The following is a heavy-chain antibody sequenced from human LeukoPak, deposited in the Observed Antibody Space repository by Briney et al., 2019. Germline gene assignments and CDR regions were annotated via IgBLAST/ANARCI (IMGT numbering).Heavy chain of an antibody. Sequence: GGSLRLSCVASGFTVSSNYMSWVRQAPGKGLEWVSVIYSGGSTYYADSVKGRFTISRDNPKNTLYLQMNSLRVEDTAVYYCARDYGVAEGYWGQGTLVTVS. CDR3: ARDYGVAEGY. J-gene: IGHJ4*02. CDR2: IYSGGST. CDR1: GFTVSSNY. V-gene: IGHV3-53*01. D-gene: IGHD6-19*01.